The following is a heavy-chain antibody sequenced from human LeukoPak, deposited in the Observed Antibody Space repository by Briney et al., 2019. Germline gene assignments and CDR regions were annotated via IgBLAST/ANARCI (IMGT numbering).Heavy chain of an antibody. J-gene: IGHJ5*02. V-gene: IGHV1-8*03. Sequence: ASVKVSCKASGYTFTSYDINWVRQATGQGLEWMGWMNPNSGNTGYAQKFQGRVTITRNTSISTAYMELSSLRSGDTAVYYCARVIRVGATNWFDPWGQGTLVTVSS. CDR1: GYTFTSYD. CDR3: ARVIRVGATNWFDP. CDR2: MNPNSGNT. D-gene: IGHD1-26*01.